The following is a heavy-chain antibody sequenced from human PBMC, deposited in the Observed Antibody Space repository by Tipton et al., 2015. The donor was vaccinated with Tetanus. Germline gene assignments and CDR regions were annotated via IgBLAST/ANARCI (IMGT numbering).Heavy chain of an antibody. CDR1: GGSSSNYY. J-gene: IGHJ4*02. CDR3: ATVPSNNWYYFDY. CDR2: ISHSGST. D-gene: IGHD4-11*01. V-gene: IGHV4-34*01. Sequence: TLSLTCSFFGGSSSNYYWSWIRQPPGKGLEWIGEISHSGSTSYNVSLKSRVSISADRPKNQFSLRLDSVTAADTATYYCATVPSNNWYYFDYWGQGTLVTVSS.